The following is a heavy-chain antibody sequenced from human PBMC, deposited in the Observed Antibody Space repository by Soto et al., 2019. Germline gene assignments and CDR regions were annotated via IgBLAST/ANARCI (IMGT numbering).Heavy chain of an antibody. V-gene: IGHV1-69*01. CDR3: ARAFRTRSGWPNYYYYGMDV. Sequence: QVQLVQSGAEVKKPGSSVKVSCKASEGTFSSYAISWVRQAPGQGLEWMGGIIPIFGTANYAQKFQGRVTITADESTSTAYMELSSLRSEDTAVYYCARAFRTRSGWPNYYYYGMDVWGQGTTVTVSS. D-gene: IGHD6-19*01. CDR2: IIPIFGTA. CDR1: EGTFSSYA. J-gene: IGHJ6*02.